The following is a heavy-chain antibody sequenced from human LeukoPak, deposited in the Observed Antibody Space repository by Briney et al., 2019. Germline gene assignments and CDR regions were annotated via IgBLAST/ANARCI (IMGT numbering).Heavy chain of an antibody. Sequence: RGSLRLSCAASGFTFNSYWMSWVRQAPGKGLEWVANIKQDGSEKYYVDSVKGRFTISRDNAKNSLYLQMNSLRAEDTAVYYCARDTDIVAAGSDYWGQGTLVTVSS. V-gene: IGHV3-7*03. CDR1: GFTFNSYW. D-gene: IGHD6-13*01. CDR3: ARDTDIVAAGSDY. J-gene: IGHJ4*02. CDR2: IKQDGSEK.